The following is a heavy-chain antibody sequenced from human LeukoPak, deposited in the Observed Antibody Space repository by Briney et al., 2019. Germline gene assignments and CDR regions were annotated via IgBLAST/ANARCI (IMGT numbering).Heavy chain of an antibody. D-gene: IGHD3-9*01. CDR1: GGSISGSSYF. CDR3: ARGLRYFDWPTWFDP. J-gene: IGHJ5*02. CDR2: IYYSGST. Sequence: SETLSLTCIVSGGSISGSSYFWGWIRQPPGTGLEWIGSIYYSGSTYYNPSLKSRVTISVDTSKNQFSLKLSSVTAADTAVYYCARGLRYFDWPTWFDPWGQGTLVTVSS. V-gene: IGHV4-39*07.